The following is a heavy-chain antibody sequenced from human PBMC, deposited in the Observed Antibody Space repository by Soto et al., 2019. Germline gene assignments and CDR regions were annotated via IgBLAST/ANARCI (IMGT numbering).Heavy chain of an antibody. D-gene: IGHD2-21*02. Sequence: PGGSLRLSCAASGCNFYAYAMTWVRQAPGKGLEWVSAVTDTGGSTYYADSVKGRFTISRDNSKNTLYLQMNSLRAEDTAVYYCATDMPVVTFLFAYCGQGTLVTVPS. CDR1: GCNFYAYA. J-gene: IGHJ4*02. CDR2: VTDTGGST. V-gene: IGHV3-23*01. CDR3: ATDMPVVTFLFAY.